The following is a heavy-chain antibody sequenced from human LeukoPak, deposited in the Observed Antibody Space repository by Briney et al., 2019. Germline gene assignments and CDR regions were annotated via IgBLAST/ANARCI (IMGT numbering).Heavy chain of an antibody. CDR1: GFTFSSYA. Sequence: PGRSLRLSCSASGFTFSSYAMTWVRQAPGKGLEWVSTISGRGDLEFYTESVKGRFTISRDHSKNTVHLQMDSLRAEDTAIYYCAREGDFWSGYPIDHYYYMDVWGKGTTVTVTS. D-gene: IGHD3-3*01. V-gene: IGHV3-23*01. CDR3: AREGDFWSGYPIDHYYYMDV. CDR2: ISGRGDLE. J-gene: IGHJ6*03.